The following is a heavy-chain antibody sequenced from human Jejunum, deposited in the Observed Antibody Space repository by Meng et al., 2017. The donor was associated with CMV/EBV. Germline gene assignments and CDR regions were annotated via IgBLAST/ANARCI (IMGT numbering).Heavy chain of an antibody. CDR1: GYTFTSYD. CDR2: MNPNRGTT. V-gene: IGHV1-8*01. J-gene: IGHJ4*02. D-gene: IGHD6-19*01. Sequence: QVQLVTSGAEVKKPGASVKVSCKASGYTFTSYDINWVRQGTGQGLEWMGWMNPNRGTTGYAQKFQGRVTMTRNISKSTAYMDLSSLRSEDTAVYYCATGVADFEYWGQGTLVTVSS. CDR3: ATGVADFEY.